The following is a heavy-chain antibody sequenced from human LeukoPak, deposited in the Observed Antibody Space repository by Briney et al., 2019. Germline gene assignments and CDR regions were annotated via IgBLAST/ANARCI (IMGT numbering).Heavy chain of an antibody. CDR3: ATARRSTVVTLFDY. D-gene: IGHD4-23*01. V-gene: IGHV3-15*01. CDR1: GFTFSNAW. J-gene: IGHJ4*02. CDR2: FKSKTDGGTT. Sequence: GGSLRLSCAASGFTFSNAWMSWVRLAPGKGLEWAGRFKSKTDGGTTDYAAPVKGRFTISRDDSKNTLYLQMNSLKTEDTAVYSCATARRSTVVTLFDYWGQGTLVTVSS.